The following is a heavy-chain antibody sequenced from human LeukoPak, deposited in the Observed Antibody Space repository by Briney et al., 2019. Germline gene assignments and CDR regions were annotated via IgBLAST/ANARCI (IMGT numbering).Heavy chain of an antibody. CDR1: GFTFSSYS. Sequence: GGSLRLSCAASGFTFSSYSMNWVRQAPGKGLEWVSSISSSSSYIYYADSVKGRFTISRDNAKNSLYLQMNSLRAEDTAVYYCARDRYYYDSSGSIADVWGKGTTVTISS. CDR2: ISSSSSYI. D-gene: IGHD3-22*01. V-gene: IGHV3-21*01. J-gene: IGHJ6*04. CDR3: ARDRYYYDSSGSIADV.